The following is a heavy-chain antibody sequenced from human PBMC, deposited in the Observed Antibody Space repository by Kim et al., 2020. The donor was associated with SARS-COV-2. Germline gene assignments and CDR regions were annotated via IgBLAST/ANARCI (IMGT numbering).Heavy chain of an antibody. CDR3: AKRTIAGHLFDY. V-gene: IGHV3-30*18. Sequence: GGSLRLSCAASGFTFSAYGMHWVRQAPGKGLEWVAFISYDGSSKNHADSVKGRFTISRDNSKNTLYLQMNSLRAEDTAVYYCAKRTIAGHLFDYWGQGTLVTVSS. D-gene: IGHD2-15*01. CDR2: ISYDGSSK. J-gene: IGHJ4*02. CDR1: GFTFSAYG.